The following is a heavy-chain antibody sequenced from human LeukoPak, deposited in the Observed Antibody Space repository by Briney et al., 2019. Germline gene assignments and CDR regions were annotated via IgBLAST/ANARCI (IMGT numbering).Heavy chain of an antibody. V-gene: IGHV3-30*04. Sequence: GGSLRLSCAASGFTFSSYAMHWVRQAPGKGLEWVAVISNDGTKKNYADSAKGRCIISRDNAKNSLYLQMNSLRAEDTAVYYCARGIAAAGHYYYMDVWGKGTTVTVSS. CDR3: ARGIAAAGHYYYMDV. D-gene: IGHD6-13*01. CDR2: ISNDGTKK. CDR1: GFTFSSYA. J-gene: IGHJ6*03.